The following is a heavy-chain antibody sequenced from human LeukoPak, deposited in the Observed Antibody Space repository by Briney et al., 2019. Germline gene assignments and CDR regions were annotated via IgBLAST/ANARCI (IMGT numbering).Heavy chain of an antibody. V-gene: IGHV4-59*01. J-gene: IGHJ6*02. CDR2: IYYSGST. CDR1: GGSINSYY. Sequence: SVTLSLTCTVSGGSINSYYWTWIRQPPGKGLEWIGYIYYSGSTHYNPSLNSRVSISLDTSKNQFSLKLSSVTAADTAVYYCARTSRHFYGSGSNLTPWPADMDVWGQGTTVTVSS. CDR3: ARTSRHFYGSGSNLTPWPADMDV. D-gene: IGHD3-10*01.